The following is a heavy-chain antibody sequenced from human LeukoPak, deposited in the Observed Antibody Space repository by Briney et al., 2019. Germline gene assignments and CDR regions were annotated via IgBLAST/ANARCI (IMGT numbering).Heavy chain of an antibody. D-gene: IGHD6-13*01. CDR1: GYTFTGYY. CDR3: ARDGLAAAVSFAY. CDR2: INPNSGGT. V-gene: IGHV1-2*02. J-gene: IGHJ4*02. Sequence: ASVKVSCKASGYTFTGYYMHWVRQAPGQGLVWMGWINPNSGGTNYAQKFQGRVTMTRDTSISTAYMELSRLRSDDTAVYYCARDGLAAAVSFAYWGQGTLVTVSS.